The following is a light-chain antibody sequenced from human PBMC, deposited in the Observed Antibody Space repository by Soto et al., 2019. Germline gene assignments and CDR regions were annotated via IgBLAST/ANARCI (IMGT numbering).Light chain of an antibody. Sequence: DIQMTQSPSSLSASVRDRVTITCRASQSIDTYLNWYQQKPGKAPKLLIYAASSLQSGVPSRFTGSGFGTDFTLTISCLQPEDFATYYCQQSYRNPRTFGQGTKVEIK. V-gene: IGKV1-39*01. CDR1: QSIDTY. CDR2: AAS. CDR3: QQSYRNPRT. J-gene: IGKJ1*01.